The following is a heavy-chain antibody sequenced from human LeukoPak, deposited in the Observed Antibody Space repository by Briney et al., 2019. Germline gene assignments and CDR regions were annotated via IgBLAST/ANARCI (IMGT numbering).Heavy chain of an antibody. CDR1: GFTFSSYS. CDR3: AKDRYHFDY. J-gene: IGHJ4*02. Sequence: GGSLRPSCAASGFTFSSYSMNWVRQAPGKGLEWVSYISSSSSTIYYADSVKGRFTISRDNAKNSLYLQMNSLRAEDTAVYYCAKDRYHFDYWGQGTLVTVSS. D-gene: IGHD2-2*02. CDR2: ISSSSSTI. V-gene: IGHV3-48*01.